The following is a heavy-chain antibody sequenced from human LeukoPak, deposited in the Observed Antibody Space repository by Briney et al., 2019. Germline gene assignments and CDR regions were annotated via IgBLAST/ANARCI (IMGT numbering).Heavy chain of an antibody. CDR1: GFTFSSCA. CDR3: ARLRSGWHFDY. J-gene: IGHJ4*02. Sequence: GGSLRLSCAASGFTFSSCAMSWVRQAPGKGLECVSFIGGGSSTIYHADSVKGRFTISRDNAKHSLYLQMNSLRAEDTAVYYCARLRSGWHFDYWGQGTLVTVSS. V-gene: IGHV3-48*04. CDR2: IGGGSSTI. D-gene: IGHD3-3*01.